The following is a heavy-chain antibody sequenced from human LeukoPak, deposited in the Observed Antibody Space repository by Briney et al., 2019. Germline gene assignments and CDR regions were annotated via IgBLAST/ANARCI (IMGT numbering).Heavy chain of an antibody. CDR3: VRFGEFALDY. V-gene: IGHV3-74*01. J-gene: IGHJ4*02. CDR1: GFTFRNHW. D-gene: IGHD3-10*01. Sequence: GGSLRPSCAVSGFTFRNHWMHWVRQAPGKGLVWVSRVNSDGSSTRYADSVKGRFTISRDNAKNTLYLQMNSLRAEDTAVYYCVRFGEFALDYWGQGTVVTVSS. CDR2: VNSDGSST.